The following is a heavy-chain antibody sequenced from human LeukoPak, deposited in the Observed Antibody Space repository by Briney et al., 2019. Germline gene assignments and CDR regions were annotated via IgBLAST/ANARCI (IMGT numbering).Heavy chain of an antibody. CDR3: AKAPHVVLGAFDI. CDR2: TRYDGSNK. J-gene: IGHJ3*02. Sequence: GGSLRLSCAASGFTFSSYGMHWVRQAPGKGLEWVAFTRYDGSNKYYADSVKGRFTISRDNSKNTLYLQMNSLRAEDTAVYYCAKAPHVVLGAFDIWGQGTMVTVSS. CDR1: GFTFSSYG. D-gene: IGHD2-2*01. V-gene: IGHV3-30*02.